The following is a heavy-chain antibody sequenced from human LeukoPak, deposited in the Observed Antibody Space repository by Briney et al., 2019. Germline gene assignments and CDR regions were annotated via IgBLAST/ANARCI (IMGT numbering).Heavy chain of an antibody. D-gene: IGHD5-18*01. CDR2: ISYDGTNK. J-gene: IGHJ6*02. V-gene: IGHV3-30*04. CDR1: GFTFSSYA. CDR3: AREIKPSGFNYSTLFYYYGMDV. Sequence: RTGGSLRLSCAASGFTFSSYAMHWVRQAPGKGLEWVAVISYDGTNKYYADSVKGRCTISRDNSKNTLFLQMNSLRAEDTAVYYCAREIKPSGFNYSTLFYYYGMDVWGQGTTVTVSS.